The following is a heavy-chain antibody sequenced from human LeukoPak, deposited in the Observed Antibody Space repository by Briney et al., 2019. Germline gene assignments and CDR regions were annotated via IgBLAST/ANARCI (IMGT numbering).Heavy chain of an antibody. CDR1: GGSFSGYY. D-gene: IGHD6-19*01. V-gene: IGHV4-34*01. J-gene: IGHJ4*02. CDR3: ARHSSGWYLGY. Sequence: SETLSLTCAVYGGSFSGYYWSWIRQPPGKGLEWIGEINHSGSTNYNPSLKSRVTISVDTSKNQFSLKLSSVTAADTAVYYCARHSSGWYLGYWGQGTLVTVSS. CDR2: INHSGST.